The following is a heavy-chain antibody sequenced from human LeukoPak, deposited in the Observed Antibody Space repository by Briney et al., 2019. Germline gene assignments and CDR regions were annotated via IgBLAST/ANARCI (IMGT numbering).Heavy chain of an antibody. D-gene: IGHD6-19*01. Sequence: HAGGSLRLSCAASRFTLSSYAMSWVRQAPGKGLEWVSAISGSGGSTYYADSVKGRFTISRDNSKNTLYLQMNSLRAEDTAVYYCAKDWRSVAGPRYFDYWGQGTLVTVSS. CDR1: RFTLSSYA. J-gene: IGHJ4*02. CDR2: ISGSGGST. CDR3: AKDWRSVAGPRYFDY. V-gene: IGHV3-23*01.